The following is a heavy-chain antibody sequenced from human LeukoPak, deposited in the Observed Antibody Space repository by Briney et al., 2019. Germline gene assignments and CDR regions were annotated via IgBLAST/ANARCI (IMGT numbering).Heavy chain of an antibody. CDR1: GGSISSYY. Sequence: KPSETLSLTCTVSGGSISSYYWSWIRQPPGKGLEWIGYIYYSGSTYYNPSLKSRVTISVDTSKNQFSLKLSSVTAADTAVYYCARGANYDSSGYDAFDIWGQGTMVTVSS. J-gene: IGHJ3*02. CDR3: ARGANYDSSGYDAFDI. V-gene: IGHV4-59*06. CDR2: IYYSGST. D-gene: IGHD3-22*01.